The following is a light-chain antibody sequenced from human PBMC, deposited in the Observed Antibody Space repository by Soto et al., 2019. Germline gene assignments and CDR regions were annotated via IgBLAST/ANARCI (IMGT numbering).Light chain of an antibody. Sequence: QSALAQPPSASGSPGQSVTISCTGSGSDIGAYNFVSWYQQHPGKAPKLMIFGVTERPSGVPDRFSGSKSGNTASLTVSGLQADDEADYYCSSNAGSNNLVFGGGTKLTVL. V-gene: IGLV2-8*01. CDR1: GSDIGAYNF. CDR3: SSNAGSNNLV. CDR2: GVT. J-gene: IGLJ2*01.